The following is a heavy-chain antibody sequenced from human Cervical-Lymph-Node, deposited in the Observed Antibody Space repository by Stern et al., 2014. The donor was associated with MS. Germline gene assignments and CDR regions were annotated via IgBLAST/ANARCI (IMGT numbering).Heavy chain of an antibody. J-gene: IGHJ4*02. Sequence: QVQLVESGADVKKPGSSVKVSCTASGDTSNNYSINWVRQAPGQGLEWMGVIGPKIGTESYAQKFQGRVTITAGESTRTVYMELSSLRSEDTAVYFCARGPLQTPMTAWGQGTLVTVSS. D-gene: IGHD2-21*02. V-gene: IGHV1-69*01. CDR3: ARGPLQTPMTA. CDR2: IGPKIGTE. CDR1: GDTSNNYS.